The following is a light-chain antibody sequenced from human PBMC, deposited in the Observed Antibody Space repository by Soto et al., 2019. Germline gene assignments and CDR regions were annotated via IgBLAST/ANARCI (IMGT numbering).Light chain of an antibody. CDR1: SSDVGGHNY. Sequence: QSALTQPATVSGSLGQSITISCTGTSSDVGGHNYVSWYQQHPGKAPKLMMYDVNNRPSGVSNRFSGSKSDNTASLTISGLLAEDEADYYCCAYTNSDTLVFGGGTKVTVL. CDR3: CAYTNSDTLV. V-gene: IGLV2-14*01. CDR2: DVN. J-gene: IGLJ2*01.